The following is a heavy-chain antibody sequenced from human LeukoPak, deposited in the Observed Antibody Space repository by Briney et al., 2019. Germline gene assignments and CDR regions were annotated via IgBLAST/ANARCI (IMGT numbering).Heavy chain of an antibody. J-gene: IGHJ4*02. Sequence: GRSLRLSCAASGFTFSSSAMSWVSQDPGKGMEWLPAVRGSGDRTYYADSVKGRFTISRDNSKTPLYLQMNSLRAEDTAVYYCANAANMVRGVIVYWGLGTLVTVSS. V-gene: IGHV3-23*01. CDR3: ANAANMVRGVIVY. D-gene: IGHD3-10*01. CDR1: GFTFSSSA. CDR2: VRGSGDRT.